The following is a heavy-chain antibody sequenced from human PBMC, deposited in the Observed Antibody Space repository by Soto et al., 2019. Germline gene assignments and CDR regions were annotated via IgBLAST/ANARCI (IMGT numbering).Heavy chain of an antibody. D-gene: IGHD3-10*01. J-gene: IGHJ6*02. V-gene: IGHV3-23*01. Sequence: PGGSLRLSCAASGFTFSRYAMNWVRQAPGRGLQWISGISVSGDNTSYVESVRGRFTVYRDNSKNTLYLQTNNLRAEDTALYYCAKDGRMRTKVWFPAGYGMDVWGQGTTVTVSS. CDR1: GFTFSRYA. CDR2: ISVSGDNT. CDR3: AKDGRMRTKVWFPAGYGMDV.